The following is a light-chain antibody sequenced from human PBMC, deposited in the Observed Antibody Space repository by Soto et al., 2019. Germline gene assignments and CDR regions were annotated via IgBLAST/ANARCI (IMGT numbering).Light chain of an antibody. J-gene: IGKJ3*01. Sequence: EIVMTQSPATLSVSPGERATLSCRASQSVTSNLAWYQQKPGQAPRLLIYGASTRATGIPARFSGSGSGTEFTLTISSLQSEDFAVYYCQQYGRSPFTFGPGTKVDIK. CDR1: QSVTSN. V-gene: IGKV3-15*01. CDR3: QQYGRSPFT. CDR2: GAS.